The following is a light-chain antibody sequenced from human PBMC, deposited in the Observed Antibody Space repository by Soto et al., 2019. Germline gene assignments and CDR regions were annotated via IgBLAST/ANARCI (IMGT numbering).Light chain of an antibody. CDR3: QQYYSYPHT. CDR2: AAS. J-gene: IGKJ2*01. CDR1: QGISSY. V-gene: IGKV1-8*01. Sequence: AIRMTQSPSSLSASTGDRVTITCRASQGISSYLAWYQQKPGKAPKLLTYAASTLQSGVPSRFSGSGSGTDFTLTISCLQSEDFATYYCQQYYSYPHTFGQGTK.